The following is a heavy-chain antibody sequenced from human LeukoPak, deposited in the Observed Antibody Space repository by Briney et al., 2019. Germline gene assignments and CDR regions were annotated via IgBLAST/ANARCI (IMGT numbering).Heavy chain of an antibody. Sequence: SETLSLTCTVSGGSISSYYWSWIRQPPGKGLEWIGYIYYSGSTNYNPSLESRVTISVDKSKNQFSLKLSSVTAADTAVYYCARERYLDIWGQGTMVTVSS. J-gene: IGHJ3*02. CDR1: GGSISSYY. V-gene: IGHV4-59*12. CDR3: ARERYLDI. CDR2: IYYSGST. D-gene: IGHD3-16*01.